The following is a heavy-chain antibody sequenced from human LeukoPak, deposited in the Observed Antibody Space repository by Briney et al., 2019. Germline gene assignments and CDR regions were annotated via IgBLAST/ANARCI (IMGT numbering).Heavy chain of an antibody. D-gene: IGHD3-10*01. CDR1: GFTVSSNY. J-gene: IGHJ5*02. V-gene: IGHV3-66*01. CDR2: IYTGGST. CDR3: YYASGSYA. Sequence: GGSLRLSCAASGFTVSSNYMSWVRQAPGKGLEWVSLIYTGGSTYYADSVKGRFIISRDSSKNTVYLRMNSLRVEDTAIYYCYYASGSYAWGQGTLVIVSS.